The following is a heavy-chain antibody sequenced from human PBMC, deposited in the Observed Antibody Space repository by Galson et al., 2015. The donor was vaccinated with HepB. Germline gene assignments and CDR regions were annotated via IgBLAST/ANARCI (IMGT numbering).Heavy chain of an antibody. CDR2: ISSNGGST. CDR3: VKVLGITMIVVVPSAFDI. J-gene: IGHJ3*02. D-gene: IGHD3-22*01. Sequence: SLRLSCAASGFTFNSYAMHWVRQAPGKGLEYVSAISSNGGSTYYADSVKGRFTISRDNSKNTLCLQMSSLRAEDTAVYYCVKVLGITMIVVVPSAFDIWGQGTMVTVSS. CDR1: GFTFNSYA. V-gene: IGHV3-64D*06.